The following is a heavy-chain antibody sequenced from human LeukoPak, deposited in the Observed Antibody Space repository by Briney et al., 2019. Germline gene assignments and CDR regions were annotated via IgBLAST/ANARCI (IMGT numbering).Heavy chain of an antibody. CDR2: ISGSGGSA. CDR3: AKGSGRTQWLGTYSDY. V-gene: IGHV3-23*01. D-gene: IGHD6-19*01. J-gene: IGHJ4*02. Sequence: PGGSMRLSCAPSGFTFSRYAMSWVRQAPGKWMEWVSAISGSGGSAYYAGSVKGRFSISRATSKNTLWLQTNSLIAEEPAVNYGAKGSGRTQWLGTYSDYWGQGTLVTVSS. CDR1: GFTFSRYA.